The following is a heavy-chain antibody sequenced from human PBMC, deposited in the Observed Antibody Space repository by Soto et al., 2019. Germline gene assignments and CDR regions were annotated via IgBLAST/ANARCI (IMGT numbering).Heavy chain of an antibody. V-gene: IGHV1-8*01. CDR3: ARGVSAGVDY. CDR2: MQPSTGRT. J-gene: IGHJ4*02. CDR1: GYSFTSLD. D-gene: IGHD1-26*01. Sequence: QVQLVQSGAEVREPGASVKVSCKASGYSFTSLDINWVRQTAGQGLEWMGWMQPSTGRTGYAQKFQGRVTQTRDTSINTAYMELTTLTSDDMAFYYCARGVSAGVDYWGQGTLVTVSS.